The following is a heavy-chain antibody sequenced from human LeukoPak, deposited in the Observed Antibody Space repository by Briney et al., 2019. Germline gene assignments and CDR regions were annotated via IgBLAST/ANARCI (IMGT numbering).Heavy chain of an antibody. CDR2: INHSGST. J-gene: IGHJ4*02. D-gene: IGHD6-19*01. CDR3: ARHASGIAVAHFDY. Sequence: SETLSLTCAVYGGSFSGYYWSWIRQPPGKGLEWIGEINHSGSTNYNPSLKSRVTISVDTSKNQFSLKLSSVTAADTAVYYCARHASGIAVAHFDYWGQGTLVTVSS. V-gene: IGHV4-34*01. CDR1: GGSFSGYY.